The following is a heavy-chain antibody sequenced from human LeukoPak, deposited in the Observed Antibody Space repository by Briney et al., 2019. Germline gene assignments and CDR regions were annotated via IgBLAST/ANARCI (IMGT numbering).Heavy chain of an antibody. CDR2: IYYGGST. CDR1: GGSISSSRSF. J-gene: IGHJ4*02. CDR3: ARNVRHFDF. Sequence: SETLSLTCSVSGGSISSSRSFWGWIRQPPGKGLEWIGSIYYGGSTYYNPSLRSRLTISVDTSRNQFSLKLSSVIAADTAVYYCARNVRHFDFWGQGTLVTVSS. V-gene: IGHV4-39*01.